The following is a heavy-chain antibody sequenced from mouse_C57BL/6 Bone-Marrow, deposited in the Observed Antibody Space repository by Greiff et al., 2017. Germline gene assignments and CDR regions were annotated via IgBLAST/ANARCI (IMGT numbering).Heavy chain of an antibody. CDR2: ICSGGSYT. J-gene: IGHJ2*01. V-gene: IGHV5-6*01. CDR1: GFTFSSYG. D-gene: IGHD5-1*01. CDR3: ARRGYLLDD. Sequence: EVHLVESGGDLVKPGGSLKLSCAASGFTFSSYGMSWVRQTPDKRLEWVATICSGGSYTYYPDSVKGRFTISRDNAKNTLYLQMSSLKSEDTAMYYCARRGYLLDDWGKGTTLTVSS.